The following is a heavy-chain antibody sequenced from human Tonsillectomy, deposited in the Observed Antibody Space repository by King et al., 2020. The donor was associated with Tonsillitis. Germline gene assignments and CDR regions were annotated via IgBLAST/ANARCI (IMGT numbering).Heavy chain of an antibody. Sequence: ISCVRQAPGKRLEWMGRIIPILSVVQYDQKFQGRVTITADKSTSTAYMELSSLTSEDTAVYYCARGGVTMVREMDVWGQGTTVTVSS. CDR2: IIPILSVV. J-gene: IGHJ6*01. CDR3: ARGGVTMVREMDV. D-gene: IGHD3-10*01. V-gene: IGHV1-69*04.